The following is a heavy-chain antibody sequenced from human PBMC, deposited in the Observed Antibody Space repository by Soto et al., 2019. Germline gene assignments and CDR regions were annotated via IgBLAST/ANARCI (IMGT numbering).Heavy chain of an antibody. CDR2: IKEDGSEK. CDR1: GFTFRNDW. J-gene: IGHJ4*02. D-gene: IGHD5-18*01. Sequence: GGSLRLSCAASGFTFRNDWMSWVRQVPGKGLEWVANIKEDGSEKYYVDSVRGRFTISRDNAEKSLYLQMNSLRAEDTAAYYCARPGPGYGFDYWGQGTPVTV. V-gene: IGHV3-7*05. CDR3: ARPGPGYGFDY.